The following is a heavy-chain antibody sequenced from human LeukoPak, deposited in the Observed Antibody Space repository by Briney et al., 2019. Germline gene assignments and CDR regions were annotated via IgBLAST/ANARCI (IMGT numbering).Heavy chain of an antibody. J-gene: IGHJ4*02. CDR1: GGSINNHY. V-gene: IGHV4-59*11. Sequence: SETLSLTCTVSGGSINNHYWSWIRQPPGMGLEWVGYIYFTGTTNYNPSLKSRVTISLDKSKNQFSLKLSSVTATDTAIYYCARGGGSPRNWGQGALVTVSS. D-gene: IGHD3-10*01. CDR3: ARGGGSPRN. CDR2: IYFTGTT.